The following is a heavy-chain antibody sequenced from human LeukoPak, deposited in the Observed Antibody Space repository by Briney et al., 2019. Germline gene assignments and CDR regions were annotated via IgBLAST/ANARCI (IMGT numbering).Heavy chain of an antibody. V-gene: IGHV1-2*02. Sequence: ASVKVSCKASGYTFTGYYMHWVRQAPGQGLEWMGWINPNSGGTNYAQKFQGRFTMTRDTSISTAYMELSRLRSDDTAVYYCARHGRNGDTSRGGWFDPWGQGTLVTVSS. D-gene: IGHD1-14*01. CDR3: ARHGRNGDTSRGGWFDP. J-gene: IGHJ5*02. CDR2: INPNSGGT. CDR1: GYTFTGYY.